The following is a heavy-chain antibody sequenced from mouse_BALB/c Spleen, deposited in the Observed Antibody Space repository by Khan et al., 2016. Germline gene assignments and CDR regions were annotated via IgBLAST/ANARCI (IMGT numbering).Heavy chain of an antibody. J-gene: IGHJ2*01. V-gene: IGHV3-2*02. Sequence: EVQLQESGPGLVKPSQSLSLTCTVSGYSITSDYAWNWIRQFPGNKLEWMGYISYSGSTSYNPSLKSRIPITRDTSKNQFFLQLNSVTTEDTATYYCARSYYGSSYFDYWGQGTTLTVSS. CDR2: ISYSGST. D-gene: IGHD1-1*01. CDR1: GYSITSDYA. CDR3: ARSYYGSSYFDY.